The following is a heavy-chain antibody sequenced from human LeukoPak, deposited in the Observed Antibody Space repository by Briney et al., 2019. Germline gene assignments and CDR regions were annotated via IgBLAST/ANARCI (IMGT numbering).Heavy chain of an antibody. V-gene: IGHV3-7*04. CDR2: IKQDGSEK. Sequence: GGSLRLSCAASGFXFSTYWISWVRQAPGKGLEWVANIKQDGSEKNHVDSVKGRFTISRDNAKNSLYLQMNSLRAEDTAVYYCARGLLAAAGIDYWGQGALVTVSS. CDR3: ARGLLAAAGIDY. D-gene: IGHD6-13*01. CDR1: GFXFSTYW. J-gene: IGHJ4*02.